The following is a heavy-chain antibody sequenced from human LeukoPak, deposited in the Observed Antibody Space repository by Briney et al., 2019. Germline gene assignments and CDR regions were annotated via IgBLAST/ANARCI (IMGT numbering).Heavy chain of an antibody. Sequence: PSETLSLTCTVAGDSINYWSWIRQTPGKELEWIGYISASGNTNYNPSLKSRVTIAFDTSKTLFSLRLNSVTAADTGVYYCARHPPRSYHSADAFDVWGQGTIVTVSS. CDR1: GDSINY. CDR2: ISASGNT. CDR3: ARHPPRSYHSADAFDV. V-gene: IGHV4-4*09. J-gene: IGHJ3*01. D-gene: IGHD3-16*02.